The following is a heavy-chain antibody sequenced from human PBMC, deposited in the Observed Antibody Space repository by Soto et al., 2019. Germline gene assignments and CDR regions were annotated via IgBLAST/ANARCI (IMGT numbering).Heavy chain of an antibody. Sequence: SETLSLTCTVSGGSISSYYWSWIRQPPGKGLEWIGYIYYSGSTNYNPSLKSRVTISVDTSKNQISLKLSSVTAPDTAVYYCARDLVEVVVAYPHYYGMDVWGQGTTVTVSS. J-gene: IGHJ6*02. D-gene: IGHD2-15*01. CDR3: ARDLVEVVVAYPHYYGMDV. V-gene: IGHV4-59*01. CDR1: GGSISSYY. CDR2: IYYSGST.